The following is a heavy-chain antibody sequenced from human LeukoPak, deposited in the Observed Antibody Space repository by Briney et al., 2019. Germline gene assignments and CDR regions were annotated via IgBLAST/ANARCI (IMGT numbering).Heavy chain of an antibody. V-gene: IGHV4-59*08. J-gene: IGHJ4*02. CDR2: ISDNGST. Sequence: SETLSLTCTVSGGSISRYHWSWIRQPPGKELEWIGHISDNGSTNYNPSLKSRVTISVDTSKNQFSLKLTSVTATDTAVYYCARHYGPWGQGTLVTVSS. D-gene: IGHD3-10*01. CDR1: GGSISRYH. CDR3: ARHYGP.